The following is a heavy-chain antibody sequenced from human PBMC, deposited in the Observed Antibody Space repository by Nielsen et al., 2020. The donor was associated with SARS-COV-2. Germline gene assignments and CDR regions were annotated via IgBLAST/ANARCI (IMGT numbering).Heavy chain of an antibody. CDR3: VRGRRVGTTIFKY. V-gene: IGHV3-48*04. CDR2: ISSSSSTI. D-gene: IGHD1-26*01. Sequence: GESLKISCAASGFTFSSYSMNWVRQAPGKGLEWVSYISSSSSTIYYADSVKGRFTISRDNAKNSLYVQMNSLRAEDTALYYCVRGRRVGTTIFKYWGQGTLVTVSS. CDR1: GFTFSSYS. J-gene: IGHJ4*02.